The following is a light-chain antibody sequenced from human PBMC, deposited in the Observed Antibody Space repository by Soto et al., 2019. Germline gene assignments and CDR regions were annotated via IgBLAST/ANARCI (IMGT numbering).Light chain of an antibody. Sequence: QSVLTQSPSLSGAPGQRVTISCTGSSSDIGAGSEVHWYQQLPGTAPKLLIFGSTNRPSGVPDRFSGSKSATSASLAITGLQAEDEADYYCQSYDNSLSAYVFGTGTRSPS. CDR3: QSYDNSLSAYV. V-gene: IGLV1-40*01. CDR2: GST. CDR1: SSDIGAGSE. J-gene: IGLJ1*01.